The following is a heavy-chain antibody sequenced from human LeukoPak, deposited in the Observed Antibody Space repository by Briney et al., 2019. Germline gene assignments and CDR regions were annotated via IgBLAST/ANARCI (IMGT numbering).Heavy chain of an antibody. CDR1: GFTFNYYW. D-gene: IGHD2-8*01. V-gene: IGHV3-7*01. J-gene: IGHJ4*02. Sequence: GGSLRLSCAASGFTFNYYWMSWVRQAPGKGLEWVANIKQEGSEKYYADSVKGRFTIARDNAKNSPYLQMNSLRAEDTAVYYCTTIYCTNGVCYFFDYWGQGTLVTVSS. CDR2: IKQEGSEK. CDR3: TTIYCTNGVCYFFDY.